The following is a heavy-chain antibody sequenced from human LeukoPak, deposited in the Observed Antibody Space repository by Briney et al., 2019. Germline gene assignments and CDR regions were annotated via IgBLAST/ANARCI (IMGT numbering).Heavy chain of an antibody. J-gene: IGHJ4*02. CDR2: TNPSSGGT. Sequence: GSVKVSCETSGYTFTTYYIHWVRQAPGQGLEWMGWTNPSSGGTNYPQKFQGRVTMTRDTSITTAYMELSSLTADDTAVYYCARGQLQRKFDFWGQGTLVTFSS. D-gene: IGHD2-2*01. CDR3: ARGQLQRKFDF. V-gene: IGHV1-2*02. CDR1: GYTFTTYY.